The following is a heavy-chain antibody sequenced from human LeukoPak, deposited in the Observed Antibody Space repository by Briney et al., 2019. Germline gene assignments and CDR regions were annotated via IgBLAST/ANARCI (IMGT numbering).Heavy chain of an antibody. CDR2: ISYDGSHK. D-gene: IGHD3-10*01. J-gene: IGHJ4*02. CDR1: GFTFSSYA. CDR3: ARSSGSGSYPPYYFDY. Sequence: GGSLRLSCAASGFTFSSYAIHWVRQAPGKGLEWVAVISYDGSHKYYADSVKGRFTISRDNPKNTLYLQMNSLRAEDTAVYYCARSSGSGSYPPYYFDYWGQGTLVTVSS. V-gene: IGHV3-30*04.